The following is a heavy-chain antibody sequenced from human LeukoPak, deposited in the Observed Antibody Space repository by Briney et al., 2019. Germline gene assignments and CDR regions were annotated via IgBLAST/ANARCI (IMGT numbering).Heavy chain of an antibody. D-gene: IGHD3-22*01. Sequence: GGSLRLSCAASGFTFDDYGMSWVRQAPGKGLEWVSGINWNGGSTGYADSVKGRFTISRDNTKNSLYLQMNSLRAEDTALYYCARGSGYYYFDYWGQGTLVTVSS. CDR2: INWNGGST. J-gene: IGHJ4*02. V-gene: IGHV3-20*04. CDR1: GFTFDDYG. CDR3: ARGSGYYYFDY.